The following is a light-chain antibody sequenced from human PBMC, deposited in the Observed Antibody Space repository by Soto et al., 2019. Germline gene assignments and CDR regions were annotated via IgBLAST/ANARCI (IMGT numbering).Light chain of an antibody. CDR1: SSDVGGYNY. V-gene: IGLV2-14*01. J-gene: IGLJ1*01. Sequence: QSALTQPASVSGSPGQSITISCTGTSSDVGGYNYVSWYQQHPGKAPKTMIYAVSNRPSGVSYRVSGSKSGNTASLTISGLQAEDEADYHCNSYTSSNTLVFGTGTKLTVL. CDR3: NSYTSSNTLV. CDR2: AVS.